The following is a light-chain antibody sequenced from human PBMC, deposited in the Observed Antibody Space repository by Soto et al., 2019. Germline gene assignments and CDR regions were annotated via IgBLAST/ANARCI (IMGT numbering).Light chain of an antibody. J-gene: IGLJ2*01. CDR1: SSDIGAYNF. V-gene: IGLV2-14*03. Sequence: QSALTQPASVSGSPGQSITISCTGTSSDIGAYNFVSWYQQHPGKAPKLMLYDVNIRPSGVSNRFSGSKSGNTSSLTISGLQAEDEAYYYCTSWTTSTTMIFGGGTKVTVL. CDR2: DVN. CDR3: TSWTTSTTMI.